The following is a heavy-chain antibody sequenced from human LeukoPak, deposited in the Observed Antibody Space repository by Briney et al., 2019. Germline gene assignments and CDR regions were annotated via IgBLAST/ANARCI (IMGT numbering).Heavy chain of an antibody. J-gene: IGHJ6*03. D-gene: IGHD1-1*01. CDR3: ARVDDYDYYYYMDV. CDR2: ISAYNGNT. CDR1: GYTFTSYG. Sequence: GASVKVSCKASGYTFTSYGISWVRQAPGQGLEWMGWISAYNGNTNYAQKLQGRVTMTTDTSTSTAYMELRSLRSDDTAVYYCARVDDYDYYYYMDVWGKGTTVTVSS. V-gene: IGHV1-18*01.